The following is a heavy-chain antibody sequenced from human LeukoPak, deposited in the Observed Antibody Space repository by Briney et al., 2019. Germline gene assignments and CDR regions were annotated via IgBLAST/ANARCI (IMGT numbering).Heavy chain of an antibody. Sequence: PGGSLRLSCAASGFTFDDYGMTWVRQAPGKGLEWVASINWNGDSTIYADSVKGRFTISRDNSKNTLYLQMNNLTTEDTAVYYCAKEVSDYVTYYYMDVWGKGTTVTISS. CDR1: GFTFDDYG. V-gene: IGHV3-20*04. CDR3: AKEVSDYVTYYYMDV. J-gene: IGHJ6*03. D-gene: IGHD4-17*01. CDR2: INWNGDST.